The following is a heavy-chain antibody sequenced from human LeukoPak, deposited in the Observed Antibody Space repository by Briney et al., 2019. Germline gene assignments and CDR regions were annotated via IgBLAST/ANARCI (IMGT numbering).Heavy chain of an antibody. CDR1: GFTFSSYA. V-gene: IGHV3-23*01. Sequence: PGGSLRLSCAASGFTFSSYAMSWVRQAPGKGLEWVSVIIGSGVNTYYADSVKGRFTISRDNSKNTMNLQMNSLRAEDTAVYYCAKSSTYYYGSGSSLEYWGQGTLVTVSS. CDR2: IIGSGVNT. D-gene: IGHD3-10*01. J-gene: IGHJ4*02. CDR3: AKSSTYYYGSGSSLEY.